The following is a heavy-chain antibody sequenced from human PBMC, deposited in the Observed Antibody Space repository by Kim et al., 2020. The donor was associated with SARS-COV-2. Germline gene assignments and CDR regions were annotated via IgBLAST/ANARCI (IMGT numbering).Heavy chain of an antibody. J-gene: IGHJ6*02. CDR1: GFTFGDYA. CDR3: TRGLYSSSWYLRLWSLTDEYYYGMDV. D-gene: IGHD6-13*01. Sequence: GGSLRLSCTASGFTFGDYAMSWVRQAPGKGLEWVGFIRSKAYGGTTEYAASVKGRFTISRDDSKSIAYLQMNSLKTEDTAVYYCTRGLYSSSWYLRLWSLTDEYYYGMDVWGQGTTVTVSS. CDR2: IRSKAYGGTT. V-gene: IGHV3-49*04.